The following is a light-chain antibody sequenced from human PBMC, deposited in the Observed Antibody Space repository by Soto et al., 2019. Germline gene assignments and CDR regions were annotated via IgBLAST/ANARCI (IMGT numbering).Light chain of an antibody. CDR1: KLGDKY. CDR3: QAWDSSTHYV. V-gene: IGLV3-1*01. CDR2: EDN. J-gene: IGLJ1*01. Sequence: SSELTQPPSVSVSPGQTASIPCSGDKLGDKYASWYQQRPGQSPVVVIYEDNKRPSGIPERFSGSNSGNTATLTISGTQATDEADYYCQAWDSSTHYVFGTGTQLTVL.